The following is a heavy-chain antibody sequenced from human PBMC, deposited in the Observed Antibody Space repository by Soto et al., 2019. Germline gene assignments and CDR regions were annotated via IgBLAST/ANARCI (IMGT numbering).Heavy chain of an antibody. CDR3: ARDGVGATTFFGYFDY. Sequence: QVQLVESGGGVVQPGRSLRLSCAASGFTLSDYGMHWVRQAPGTGLEWVAITRHDGSNTYYADSVRGRFTISRDNSKKTLYLQMDSLRAEDTAVYYCARDGVGATTFFGYFDYWGQGTLVTVSS. J-gene: IGHJ4*02. CDR1: GFTLSDYG. D-gene: IGHD1-26*01. V-gene: IGHV3-33*08. CDR2: TRHDGSNT.